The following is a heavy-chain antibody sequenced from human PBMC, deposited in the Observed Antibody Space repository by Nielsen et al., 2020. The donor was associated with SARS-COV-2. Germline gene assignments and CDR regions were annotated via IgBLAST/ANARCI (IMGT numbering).Heavy chain of an antibody. CDR2: INHSGST. Sequence: SETLSLTCAVYGGSFSGYYWSWIRQPPGKGLEWIGEINHSGSTNYNPSLKSRVTISVDTSKNQFSLKLSSVTAADTAVYYCARGFYRSTQGPYWFDYWGQGTLVTVSS. CDR1: GGSFSGYY. CDR3: ARGFYRSTQGPYWFDY. V-gene: IGHV4-34*01. J-gene: IGHJ4*02. D-gene: IGHD2-21*01.